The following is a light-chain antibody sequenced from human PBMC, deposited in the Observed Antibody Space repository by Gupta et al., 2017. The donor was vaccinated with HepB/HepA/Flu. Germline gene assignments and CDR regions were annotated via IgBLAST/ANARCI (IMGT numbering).Light chain of an antibody. CDR1: QNIDRH. V-gene: IGKV1-39*01. J-gene: IGKJ2*01. Sequence: QMTQSPSILPASVGDRVTITCRASQNIDRHLNWYQHRPGKAPKLLIYGVSTLHSGVPSRFSGSGSGTEFTLTINRLQPEDFATYYCHKTFIAPYTFGQGTRLEIK. CDR3: HKTFIAPYT. CDR2: GVS.